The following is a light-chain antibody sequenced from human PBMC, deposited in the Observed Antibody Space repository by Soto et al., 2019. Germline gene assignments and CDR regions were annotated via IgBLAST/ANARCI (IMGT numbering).Light chain of an antibody. V-gene: IGKV3-11*01. CDR1: QSVSSY. CDR2: DAS. J-gene: IGKJ5*01. Sequence: EIVLTQYPATLSLSPGERATLSCRASQSVSSYLAWYQQKPGQAPRLLIYDASNRATGIPARFSGSGSGTGFTLTISSLEPEDFAVYYCQQRSNWPQITFGQGTRLEIK. CDR3: QQRSNWPQIT.